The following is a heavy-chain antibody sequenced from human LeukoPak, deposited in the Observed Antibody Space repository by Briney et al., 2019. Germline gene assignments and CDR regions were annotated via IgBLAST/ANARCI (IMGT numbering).Heavy chain of an antibody. J-gene: IGHJ4*02. CDR3: ARSEHSSSSFDY. CDR2: ISISSTHI. CDR1: GFTLSSYS. Sequence: GGSLRLSCAASGFTLSSYSMNWVRQAPGMGLEWVSYISISSTHIYYAYSVKGRFTISRDNARNSLYLQMNSLRAEDTAIYYCARSEHSSSSFDYWGQGTLVTVSS. D-gene: IGHD6-6*01. V-gene: IGHV3-21*01.